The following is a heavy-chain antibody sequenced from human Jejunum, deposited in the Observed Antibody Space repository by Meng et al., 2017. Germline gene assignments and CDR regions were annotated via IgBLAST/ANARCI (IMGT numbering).Heavy chain of an antibody. CDR2: IKSNGDKT. D-gene: IGHD3-22*01. J-gene: IGHJ4*02. CDR1: GFTFSSYA. Sequence: GESLKISCAASGFTFSSYAMSWVRQSPGKGLEWVAAIKSNGDKTYFADSVKGRFTVSRDNSKNTVDLQMNSMRAEDSAVYYCAKTGCRSSGYYCFGGWGQGTLVTVSS. V-gene: IGHV3-23*01. CDR3: AKTGCRSSGYYCFGG.